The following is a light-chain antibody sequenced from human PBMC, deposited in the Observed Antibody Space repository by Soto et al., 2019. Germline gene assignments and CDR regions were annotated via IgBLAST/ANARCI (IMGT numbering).Light chain of an antibody. J-gene: IGKJ1*01. CDR1: QSVSSA. CDR2: ASS. V-gene: IGKV3-15*01. Sequence: DIVLTQSPATLSVSPGERVTLSCRASQSVSSALAWYQQKPGQAPRLLIYASSTRATGVPDRFSGSGSGTYFTLTISGLQSEDFATYYCQQGYRSPPTFGQGTKVEIK. CDR3: QQGYRSPPT.